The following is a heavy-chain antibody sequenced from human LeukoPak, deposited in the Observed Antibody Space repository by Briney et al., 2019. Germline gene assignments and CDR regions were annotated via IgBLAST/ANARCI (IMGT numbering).Heavy chain of an antibody. D-gene: IGHD3-16*01. CDR2: IYPGDSET. Sequence: GESLKISCRASGYIFTNYRVAWVRQMPGKGLEWVGIIYPGDSETTYSPSFQGHVTISVDKSLTTAYLQWNTLKASDTAMYYCARLDEGFYYGDVGFNFWGQGTLIAVSS. CDR3: ARLDEGFYYGDVGFNF. V-gene: IGHV5-51*01. CDR1: GYIFTNYR. J-gene: IGHJ4*02.